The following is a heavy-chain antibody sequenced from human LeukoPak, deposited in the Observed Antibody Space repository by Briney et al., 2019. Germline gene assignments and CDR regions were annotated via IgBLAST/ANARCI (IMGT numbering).Heavy chain of an antibody. CDR3: ARGGGVIGDYDLGGYFDL. Sequence: PGGSLRLSCAASGFTFSSYSMNWVRQAPGKGLEWVSSISSSSSYIYYADSVKGRFTISRDNAENSLYLQMNSLRAEDTAVYYCARGGGVIGDYDLGGYFDLWGRGTLVTVSS. CDR2: ISSSSSYI. D-gene: IGHD4-17*01. CDR1: GFTFSSYS. J-gene: IGHJ2*01. V-gene: IGHV3-21*01.